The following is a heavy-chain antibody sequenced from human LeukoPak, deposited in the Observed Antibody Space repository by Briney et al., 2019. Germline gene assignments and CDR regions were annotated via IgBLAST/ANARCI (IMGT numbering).Heavy chain of an antibody. V-gene: IGHV3-30*04. J-gene: IGHJ4*02. Sequence: GGSLRLSCAASGFTFSSYAMHWVRQAPGKGLEWVAVISYDGSNKYYADSVKGRFTISRDNSKNTLYLQMNSLRAEDTAVYYCAREEYQVLLDWGQGILVTVAS. D-gene: IGHD2-15*01. CDR1: GFTFSSYA. CDR2: ISYDGSNK. CDR3: AREEYQVLLD.